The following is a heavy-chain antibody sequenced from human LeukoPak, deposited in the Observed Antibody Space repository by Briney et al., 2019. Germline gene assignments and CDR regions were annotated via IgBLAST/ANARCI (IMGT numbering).Heavy chain of an antibody. D-gene: IGHD2-2*01. CDR2: ISAYNGNT. CDR1: GYTFTSYG. V-gene: IGHV1-18*01. J-gene: IGHJ3*02. Sequence: GASVKVSCKASGYTFTSYGISWVRQAPGQGLEWMGWISAYNGNTNYAQKLLGRVTMTTDTSTSTAYMELRSLRSDDTAVYYCARDRRYCSSTSCLHDAFDIWGQGTMVTVSS. CDR3: ARDRRYCSSTSCLHDAFDI.